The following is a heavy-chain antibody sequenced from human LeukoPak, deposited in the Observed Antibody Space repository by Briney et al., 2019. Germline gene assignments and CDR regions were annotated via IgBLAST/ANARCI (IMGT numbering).Heavy chain of an antibody. CDR2: LYRGGST. Sequence: GGSLRFSCAASGFTVSGNYMSWLRQAPGKGLEWVSLLYRGGSTYYADSVKGRFSISRDNSKNTLYLQMNSLRAEDTAVYYCASRDKGYYYGMDVWGQGTTVTVSS. V-gene: IGHV3-66*01. D-gene: IGHD5-24*01. J-gene: IGHJ6*02. CDR1: GFTVSGNY. CDR3: ASRDKGYYYGMDV.